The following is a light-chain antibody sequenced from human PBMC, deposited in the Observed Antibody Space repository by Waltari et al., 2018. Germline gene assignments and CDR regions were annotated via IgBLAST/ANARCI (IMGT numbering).Light chain of an antibody. CDR3: SSYAGSNNV. CDR2: DVS. J-gene: IGLJ1*01. V-gene: IGLV2-8*01. CDR1: SSDVGAYNF. Sequence: QSALTQPPSASGSPGQSVTISCTGTSSDVGAYNFVSWYQQHPGKAPNLMIYDVSKRPSGFPDRFSGSKSGNTASLTVSGLQAGDEADYYCSSYAGSNNVVGTGTKVTVL.